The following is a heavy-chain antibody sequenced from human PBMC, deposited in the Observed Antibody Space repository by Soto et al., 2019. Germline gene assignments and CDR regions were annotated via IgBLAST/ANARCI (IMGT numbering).Heavy chain of an antibody. CDR1: GGSISSGGYY. D-gene: IGHD3-10*01. Sequence: QVQLQESGPGLVKPSQTLSLTCTVSGGSISSGGYYWSWIRQHPGKGLEWIGYIDYSGSTYYNPSIKSPVTISVDTSKNQFSLKLSSVTAADTAVYYCARVSTMVRGVPNWFDPWGQGTLVTVSS. V-gene: IGHV4-31*01. CDR2: IDYSGST. CDR3: ARVSTMVRGVPNWFDP. J-gene: IGHJ5*02.